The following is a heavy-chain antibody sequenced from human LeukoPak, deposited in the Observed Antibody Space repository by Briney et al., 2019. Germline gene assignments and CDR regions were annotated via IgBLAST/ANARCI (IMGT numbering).Heavy chain of an antibody. V-gene: IGHV3-23*01. CDR1: GFTFSSYA. Sequence: GGSLRLSCAASGFTFSSYAMSWVRQAPGKGLEWVSAISGSGGSTYYADSVKGQFTISRDNSKNTLYLQMNSLRAEDTAVYYCAKDLSYDILTGLSEGYFDYWGQGTLVTVSS. D-gene: IGHD3-9*01. J-gene: IGHJ4*02. CDR2: ISGSGGST. CDR3: AKDLSYDILTGLSEGYFDY.